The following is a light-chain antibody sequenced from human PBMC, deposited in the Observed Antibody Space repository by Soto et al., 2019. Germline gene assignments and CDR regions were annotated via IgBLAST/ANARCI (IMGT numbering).Light chain of an antibody. CDR3: SAYTSRSTLV. V-gene: IGLV2-11*01. Sequence: QSVLTQPRSVSGSPGQSVTISCTGTSSDVGGYNYVSWYQQHPGKAPKLMIYDVSKRPSGVPDRFSGSKSGNTASLTISSLLPEDEADYYCSAYTSRSTLVFGGGTKLTVL. J-gene: IGLJ2*01. CDR1: SSDVGGYNY. CDR2: DVS.